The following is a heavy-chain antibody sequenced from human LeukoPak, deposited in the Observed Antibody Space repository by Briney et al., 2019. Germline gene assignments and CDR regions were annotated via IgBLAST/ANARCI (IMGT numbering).Heavy chain of an antibody. Sequence: SETLSLTCTVSGGSISSSSYYWGWIRQPPGKGLEWIGSIYYSGSTYYNPSHKSRVTISVDTSKNQFSLKLSSVTAADTAVYYCVRCSSTSCALAYWGQGTLVTVSS. D-gene: IGHD2-2*01. CDR2: IYYSGST. CDR1: GGSISSSSYY. CDR3: VRCSSTSCALAY. J-gene: IGHJ4*02. V-gene: IGHV4-39*01.